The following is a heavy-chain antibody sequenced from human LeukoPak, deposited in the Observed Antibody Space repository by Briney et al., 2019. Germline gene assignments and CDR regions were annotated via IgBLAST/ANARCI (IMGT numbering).Heavy chain of an antibody. J-gene: IGHJ4*02. D-gene: IGHD1-26*01. V-gene: IGHV4-59*08. CDR3: ARHGGSYSFDY. Sequence: SETLSLTCTVSGDSISGYYWSWIRQPPGKGLEWIGEIYHSGSTNYNPSLKSRVTISVDTSKNQFSLKLNSVTAADTAVYYCARHGGSYSFDYWGQGTLVTVSS. CDR1: GDSISGYY. CDR2: IYHSGST.